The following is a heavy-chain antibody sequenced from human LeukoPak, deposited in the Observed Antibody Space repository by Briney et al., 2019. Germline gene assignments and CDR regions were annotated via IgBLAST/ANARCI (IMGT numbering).Heavy chain of an antibody. CDR3: ARVDSGHDYGPS. Sequence: ASVKVSCKASGCTFTAYYMHWVRQVPGQGLEWMGRINPNSGDTDYAQKFQGRVIMTRDTSISTAYMEVSRLRSDDTAVYYCARVDSGHDYGPSWGQGTTVTVSS. J-gene: IGHJ3*01. V-gene: IGHV1-2*06. CDR2: INPNSGDT. CDR1: GCTFTAYY. D-gene: IGHD5-12*01.